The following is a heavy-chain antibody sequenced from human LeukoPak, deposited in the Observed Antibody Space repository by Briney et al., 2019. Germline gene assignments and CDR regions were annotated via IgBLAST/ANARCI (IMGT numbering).Heavy chain of an antibody. CDR1: GYTFTGYY. CDR2: INPDSGGT. V-gene: IGHV1-2*02. D-gene: IGHD2-21*02. J-gene: IGHJ4*02. CDR3: ARYCGGDCYYFDY. Sequence: ASVKVSCKASGYTFTGYYMHWVRQAPGQGLEWMGWINPDSGGTNYAQKFQGRVTMTRDTSISTAYMELSRLRSDDTAVYYCARYCGGDCYYFDYWGQGTLVTVSS.